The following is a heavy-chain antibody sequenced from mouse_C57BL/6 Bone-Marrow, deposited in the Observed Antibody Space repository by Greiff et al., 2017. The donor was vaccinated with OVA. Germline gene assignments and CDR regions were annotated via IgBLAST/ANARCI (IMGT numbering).Heavy chain of an antibody. V-gene: IGHV1-69*01. CDR2: IDPSASYT. D-gene: IGHD1-1*01. J-gene: IGHJ3*01. Sequence: QVQLQQSGAELVMPGASVKLSCKASGYTFTSYWMHWVKQRPGQGLEWIGEIDPSASYTNYNQKFKGKSTLTVDKSSSTAYMQLSSLTSEDSAVYYCARGITTSVADWGQGTLVTVSA. CDR3: ARGITTSVAD. CDR1: GYTFTSYW.